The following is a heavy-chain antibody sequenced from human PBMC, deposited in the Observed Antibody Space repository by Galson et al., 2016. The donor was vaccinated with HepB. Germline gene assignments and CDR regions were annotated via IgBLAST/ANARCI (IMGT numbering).Heavy chain of an antibody. D-gene: IGHD2-2*01. Sequence: SVKVSCKASGYTFTTYGISWVRRAPGQGLEWMGWISAYNGNTNYAQKLQGRVTMTTDTSKSTAYVELRSLRSDDTAVYYCARDPRKIRYQQVENYSYRYAMNGRVQGTRVTVSS. CDR3: ARDPRKIRYQQVENYSYRYAMNG. V-gene: IGHV1-18*01. J-gene: IGHJ6*02. CDR2: ISAYNGNT. CDR1: GYTFTTYG.